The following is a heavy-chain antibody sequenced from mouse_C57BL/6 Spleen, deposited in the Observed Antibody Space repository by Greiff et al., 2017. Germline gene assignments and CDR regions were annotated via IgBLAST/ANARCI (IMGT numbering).Heavy chain of an antibody. V-gene: IGHV1-59*01. CDR2: IDPSDSYT. Sequence: VQLQQPGAELVRPGTSVKLSCKASGYTFTSYWMHWVKQRPGQGLEWIGVIDPSDSYTNYNQTFKGKDTLTVDTSSSTAYMQLSSLTSEDSAVYYCARLRDYWGQGTTLTVSS. CDR1: GYTFTSYW. J-gene: IGHJ2*01. CDR3: ARLRDY.